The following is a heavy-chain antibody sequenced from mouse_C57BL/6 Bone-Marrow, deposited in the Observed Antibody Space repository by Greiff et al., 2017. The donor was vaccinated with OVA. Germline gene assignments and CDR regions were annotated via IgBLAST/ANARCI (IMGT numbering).Heavy chain of an antibody. CDR1: GYTFTSYW. Sequence: VQLQQPGAELVRPGTSVKLSCKASGYTFTSYWMHWVKQRPGQGLEWIGVIDPSDSYTNYNQKFKGKATLTVDTSSSTAYMQLSSLTSEDSAVYYCASPSTMVTTGFAYWGQGTLVTVSA. V-gene: IGHV1-59*01. J-gene: IGHJ3*01. CDR3: ASPSTMVTTGFAY. CDR2: IDPSDSYT. D-gene: IGHD2-2*01.